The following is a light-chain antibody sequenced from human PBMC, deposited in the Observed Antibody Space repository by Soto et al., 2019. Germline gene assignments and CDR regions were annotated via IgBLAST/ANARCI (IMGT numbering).Light chain of an antibody. CDR3: QQSYSTPLT. V-gene: IGKV1-39*01. CDR1: QRVSNE. Sequence: EIRMTQSASSLSASVGDRVNIXCRASQRVSNEFIWYQQKPGKAPKPLIYAASSLQGGGPSRFSGSGSVTDFTRTISSLQPEDFATYYGQQSYSTPLTFGQGTRLEIK. J-gene: IGKJ5*01. CDR2: AAS.